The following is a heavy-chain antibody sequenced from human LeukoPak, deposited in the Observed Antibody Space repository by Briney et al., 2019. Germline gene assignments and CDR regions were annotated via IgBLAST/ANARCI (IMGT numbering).Heavy chain of an antibody. D-gene: IGHD6-13*01. V-gene: IGHV7-4-1*02. CDR1: GYTFTGYY. J-gene: IGHJ5*02. Sequence: GASVKVSCKASGYTFTGYYMHWVRQAPGQGLEWMGWINTNTGNPTYAQGFTGRFVFSLDTSVSTAYLQISSLKAEDTAVYYCARARIAAAVRVSRNWFDPWGQGTLVTVSS. CDR3: ARARIAAAVRVSRNWFDP. CDR2: INTNTGNP.